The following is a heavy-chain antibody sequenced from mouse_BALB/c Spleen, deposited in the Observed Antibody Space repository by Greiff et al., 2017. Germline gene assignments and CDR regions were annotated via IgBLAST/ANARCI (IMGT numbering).Heavy chain of an antibody. J-gene: IGHJ4*01. CDR2: INPSTGYT. V-gene: IGHV1-7*01. Sequence: QVQLKQSGAELAKPGASVKMSCKASGYTFTSYWMHWVKQRPGQGLEWIGYINPSTGYTEYNQKFKDKATLTADKSSSTAYMQLSSLTSEDSAVYYCARKPGGYYAMDYWGQGTSVTVSS. CDR1: GYTFTSYW. CDR3: ARKPGGYYAMDY.